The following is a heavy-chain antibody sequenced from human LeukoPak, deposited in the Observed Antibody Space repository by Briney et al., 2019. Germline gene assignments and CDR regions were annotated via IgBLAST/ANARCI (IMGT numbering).Heavy chain of an antibody. D-gene: IGHD3-22*01. CDR2: ISSSSSYI. V-gene: IGHV3-21*04. Sequence: GGSLRLSCAASGFTFSSYSMNWVRQAPGKGLEWVSSISSSSSYIYYADSVKGRFTISRDNAKNSLYLQMNSLRAEDTALYYCAKDIATRYDSSGYADYWGQGTLVTVSS. CDR1: GFTFSSYS. J-gene: IGHJ4*02. CDR3: AKDIATRYDSSGYADY.